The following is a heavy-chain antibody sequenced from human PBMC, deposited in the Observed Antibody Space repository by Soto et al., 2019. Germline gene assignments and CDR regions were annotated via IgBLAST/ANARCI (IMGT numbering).Heavy chain of an antibody. CDR3: ARQTGTIGLVWGSERRSYYYYGMDV. V-gene: IGHV4-39*01. CDR2: IYYSGST. CDR1: GGSVSSSSYY. D-gene: IGHD2-8*01. J-gene: IGHJ6*02. Sequence: SETMSLTCTVSGGSVSSSSYYRGWIRQPPGKLLEWIGSIYYSGSTYYNPSLNSRVTISVHTTKNQFSRQLSSVTAADTAVYYCARQTGTIGLVWGSERRSYYYYGMDVWGQGTTVTVSS.